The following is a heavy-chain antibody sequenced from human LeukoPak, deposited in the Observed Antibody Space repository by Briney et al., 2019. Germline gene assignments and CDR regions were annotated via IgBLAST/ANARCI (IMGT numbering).Heavy chain of an antibody. CDR3: AREGSGSGVDY. D-gene: IGHD3-10*01. J-gene: IGHJ4*02. Sequence: PGGSLRLSCAASGFTFSSYSMSWVRQAPGKGLEWVSYISSSSSTIYYADTVKGRFTISRDNAKNSLYLQMNSLRAEDTAVYYCAREGSGSGVDYWGQGTLVTVSS. CDR2: ISSSSSTI. V-gene: IGHV3-48*01. CDR1: GFTFSSYS.